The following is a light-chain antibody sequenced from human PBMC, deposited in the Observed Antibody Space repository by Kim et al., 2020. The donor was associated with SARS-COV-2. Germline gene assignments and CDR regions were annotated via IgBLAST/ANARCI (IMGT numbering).Light chain of an antibody. Sequence: SYEPTQPPSVSVSPGQAASISCSGNNLGEKFVSWYQQKPGQSPELVIYQDKKRPSGIPERFSGSTSGNTATLTISGTQAVDEGDYYCQAWDSSVVFGGGT. V-gene: IGLV3-1*01. CDR1: NLGEKF. CDR2: QDK. J-gene: IGLJ2*01. CDR3: QAWDSSVV.